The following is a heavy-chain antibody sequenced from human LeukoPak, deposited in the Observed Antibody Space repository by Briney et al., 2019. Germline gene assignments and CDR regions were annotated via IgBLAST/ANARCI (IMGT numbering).Heavy chain of an antibody. Sequence: GGSLRLSCAASRFTFSSHSMNWVRQAPGKGLEWVSSISSSSSFIYYADSVKGRFTISRDNAKNSLYLQMNSLRAEDTAVYYCARTYFYYDSSGSISFFDYWGQGTLVTVSS. J-gene: IGHJ4*02. CDR1: RFTFSSHS. CDR3: ARTYFYYDSSGSISFFDY. D-gene: IGHD3-22*01. V-gene: IGHV3-21*01. CDR2: ISSSSSFI.